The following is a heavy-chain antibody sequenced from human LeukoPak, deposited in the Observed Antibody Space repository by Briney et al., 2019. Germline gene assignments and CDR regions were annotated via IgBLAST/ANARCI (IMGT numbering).Heavy chain of an antibody. Sequence: GGSLRLSCAASGFTFSSYAMNWARQAPGKGLEWVSTISGTTGRTHYADSVRGRFTISRDNSKNTLYLQMNSLRAGDTAVYYCDGADYWGQGTLVTVSS. CDR3: DGADY. D-gene: IGHD5-24*01. V-gene: IGHV3-23*01. CDR2: ISGTTGRT. CDR1: GFTFSSYA. J-gene: IGHJ4*02.